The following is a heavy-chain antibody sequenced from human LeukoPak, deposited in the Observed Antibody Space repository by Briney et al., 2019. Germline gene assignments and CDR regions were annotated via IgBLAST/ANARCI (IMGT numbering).Heavy chain of an antibody. CDR1: GFTFDDYA. CDR2: ISWDGGST. Sequence: GGSLRLSCAASGFTFDDYAMHWVRQAPGKGLEWVSLISWDGGSTYYADSVKGRFTISRDNSKNSLYLQMNSLRAEDTALYYCAKGSESYNDILTGYYRTYYYYMDVRGKGTTVTVSS. V-gene: IGHV3-43D*03. CDR3: AKGSESYNDILTGYYRTYYYYMDV. J-gene: IGHJ6*03. D-gene: IGHD3-9*01.